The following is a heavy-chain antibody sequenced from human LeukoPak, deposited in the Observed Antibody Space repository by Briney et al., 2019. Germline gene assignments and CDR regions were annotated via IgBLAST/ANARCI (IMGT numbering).Heavy chain of an antibody. Sequence: GASVKVSCKASGYTFIAYYMHWVRQAPGQGLEWMGWINPNSGGTNYAQKFQGRVTMTRDTSISTAYMELSRLRSDDTAVYYCAREGQWLTTQFDYWGQGTLVTVSS. CDR3: AREGQWLTTQFDY. CDR1: GYTFIAYY. D-gene: IGHD6-19*01. V-gene: IGHV1-2*02. J-gene: IGHJ4*02. CDR2: INPNSGGT.